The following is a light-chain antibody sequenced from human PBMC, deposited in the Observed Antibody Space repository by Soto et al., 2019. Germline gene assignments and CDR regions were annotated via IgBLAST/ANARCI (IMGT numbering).Light chain of an antibody. CDR3: QQRYSAPLT. Sequence: DLQMTQAPPSLSAAVGDKVTITCRASQNINWYLRWYQQGPGKAPKLLIYAASTLQSGVPTRFSGSGSGTDFNFPIAGLQPDDFATFYCQQRYSAPLTFGGGTKVQIK. CDR2: AAS. J-gene: IGKJ4*01. CDR1: QNINWY. V-gene: IGKV1-39*01.